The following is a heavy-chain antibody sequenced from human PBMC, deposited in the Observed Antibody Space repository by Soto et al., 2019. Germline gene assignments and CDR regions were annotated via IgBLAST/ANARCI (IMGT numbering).Heavy chain of an antibody. D-gene: IGHD2-2*01. Sequence: GGSLRLSCAASGFTFSSYSMNWVRQAPGKGLEWVSYISSSSSTIYYADSVKGRFAISRDNAKNSLYLQMNSLRAEDTAVYYCAREYCSSTSCLNWFDPWGQGTLVTVSS. CDR2: ISSSSSTI. CDR3: AREYCSSTSCLNWFDP. J-gene: IGHJ5*02. V-gene: IGHV3-48*01. CDR1: GFTFSSYS.